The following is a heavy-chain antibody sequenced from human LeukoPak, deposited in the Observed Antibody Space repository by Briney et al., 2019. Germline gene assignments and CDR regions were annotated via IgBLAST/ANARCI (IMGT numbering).Heavy chain of an antibody. CDR3: AKDGGRVAAGTVDS. V-gene: IGHV3-74*01. J-gene: IGHJ4*02. Sequence: GGSLRLSCAASGFTFSSYWMHWVRQAPGKGLVWVSRIYSDGSSTNYADSVKGRFTISRDNSKNTLYLQMNSLRADDTAVFYCAKDGGRVAAGTVDSWGQGALVTVSS. CDR2: IYSDGSST. CDR1: GFTFSSYW. D-gene: IGHD6-13*01.